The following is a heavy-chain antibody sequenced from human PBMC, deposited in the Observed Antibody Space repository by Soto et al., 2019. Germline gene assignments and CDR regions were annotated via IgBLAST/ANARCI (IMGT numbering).Heavy chain of an antibody. CDR2: ISYDGSNE. Sequence: QVQLVESGGGVVQPGRSLRLSCAASGFNMHWVRQAPGKGLEWVAVISYDGSNEYYADSVKGRFSISRDNSKNTLYLQMNSLRAEDTVVYYCAMTVGATSWNFDYWGQGTLVTVSS. D-gene: IGHD1-26*01. CDR1: GFN. J-gene: IGHJ4*02. CDR3: AMTVGATSWNFDY. V-gene: IGHV3-30-3*01.